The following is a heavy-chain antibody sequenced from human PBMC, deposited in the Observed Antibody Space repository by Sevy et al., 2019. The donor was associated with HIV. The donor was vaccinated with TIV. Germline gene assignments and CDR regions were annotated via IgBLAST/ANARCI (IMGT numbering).Heavy chain of an antibody. Sequence: GGSLRLSCAASGFIFSSYEMNWVRQAPGKGLEWISYISNSCSALYYSDSVKGRFTISRANAKNSLYLQMNSLRAEDTAIYYCARDLPPSATTVAHFDNWGQGTLVTVSS. CDR1: GFIFSSYE. V-gene: IGHV3-48*03. CDR2: ISNSCSAL. CDR3: ARDLPPSATTVAHFDN. J-gene: IGHJ4*02. D-gene: IGHD4-4*01.